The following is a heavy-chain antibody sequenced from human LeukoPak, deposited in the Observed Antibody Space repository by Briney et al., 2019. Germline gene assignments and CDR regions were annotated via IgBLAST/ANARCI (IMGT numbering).Heavy chain of an antibody. D-gene: IGHD3-10*01. V-gene: IGHV3-15*01. J-gene: IGHJ4*02. CDR2: MKSKTDGGTT. CDR3: TTGYYYGSEIFDY. Sequence: GGSLRLSCAASGFTFSNAWMSCVRQAPGKGLVWVGRMKSKTDGGTTDYAAPVKGRFTISRDDSQNTLYLQMNSLKTEDTAVYYCTTGYYYGSEIFDYWGQGTLVTVSS. CDR1: GFTFSNAW.